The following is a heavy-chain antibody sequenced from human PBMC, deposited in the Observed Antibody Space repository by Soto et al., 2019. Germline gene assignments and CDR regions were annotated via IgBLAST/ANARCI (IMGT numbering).Heavy chain of an antibody. J-gene: IGHJ5*02. V-gene: IGHV4-59*12. CDR2: IYYSGST. CDR3: RRDAQSWFDP. Sequence: PSETLSLTCTVSGGSISSYYWSWIRQPPGKGLEWIGYIYYSGSTNYNPSLKSRVTISVDTSKNQFSLKLSSLTAADTPEHYFRRDAQSWFDPWGQGILVNGSS. CDR1: GGSISSYY.